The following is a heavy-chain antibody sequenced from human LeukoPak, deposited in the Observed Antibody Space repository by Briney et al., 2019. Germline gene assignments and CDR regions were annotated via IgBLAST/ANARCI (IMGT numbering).Heavy chain of an antibody. Sequence: SETLSLTCTVSGGSISSYYWSWIRQPPGKGLEWIGYIYYSGSTNYNPSLKSRVTISVDTSKNQFSLKLSSVTAADTAVYYCARDPGTDGSSWYVLDNWGQGTLVTVSA. V-gene: IGHV4-59*01. D-gene: IGHD6-13*01. CDR2: IYYSGST. J-gene: IGHJ4*02. CDR1: GGSISSYY. CDR3: ARDPGTDGSSWYVLDN.